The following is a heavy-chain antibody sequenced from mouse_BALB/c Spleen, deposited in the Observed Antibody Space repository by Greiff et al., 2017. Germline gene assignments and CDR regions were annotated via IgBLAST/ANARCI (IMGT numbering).Heavy chain of an antibody. D-gene: IGHD3-2*01. CDR1: GFTFSSYA. Sequence: EVHLVESGGGLVKPGGSLKLSCAASGFTFSSYAMSWVRQTPEKRLEWVASISSGGSTYYPDSVKGRFTISRDNARNILYLQMSSLRSEDTAMYYCASKTARAALFDYWGQGTTLTVSS. V-gene: IGHV5-6-5*01. CDR2: ISSGGST. J-gene: IGHJ2*01. CDR3: ASKTARAALFDY.